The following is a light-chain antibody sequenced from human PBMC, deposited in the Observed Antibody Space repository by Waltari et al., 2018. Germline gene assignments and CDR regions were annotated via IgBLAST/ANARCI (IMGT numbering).Light chain of an antibody. V-gene: IGLV2-14*01. Sequence: QSALTQPASVSGSPGQSITISCTGTSRDVGGYNYVSWYQQHPGTAPKLMIYDVSKRPSGVSNRFSGSKSGNTASLTISGLQAEDEADYYCSSYTSSSPYVFGTGTKVTVL. J-gene: IGLJ1*01. CDR1: SRDVGGYNY. CDR2: DVS. CDR3: SSYTSSSPYV.